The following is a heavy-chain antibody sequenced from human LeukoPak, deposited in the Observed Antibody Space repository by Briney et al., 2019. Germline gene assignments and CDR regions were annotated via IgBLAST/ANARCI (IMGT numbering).Heavy chain of an antibody. CDR2: IHYIGST. V-gene: IGHV4-59*01. J-gene: IGHJ6*03. CDR3: ARTQEAGYSSGWYDSYYYYYMDV. D-gene: IGHD6-19*01. Sequence: SETLSLTCTVSGGSISSYYWSWIRQPPGKGLEWIGYIHYIGSTNYNPSLKSRVTISVDTSKNQFSLKLSSVTAADTAVYYCARTQEAGYSSGWYDSYYYYYMDVWGKGTTVTISS. CDR1: GGSISSYY.